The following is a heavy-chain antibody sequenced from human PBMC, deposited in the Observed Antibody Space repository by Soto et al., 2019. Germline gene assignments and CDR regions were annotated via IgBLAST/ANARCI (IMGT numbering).Heavy chain of an antibody. Sequence: GASVKVSCKASGYTFTSYGISWVRQAPGQGLEWMGWISANNGNTNYAQKLQGRVTMTTDTSTSTAYMELRRLRSDDTAVYYCARTVGYCTNGVCRDQVSYYGMDVRGQGTTVTVSS. V-gene: IGHV1-18*01. CDR1: GYTFTSYG. CDR2: ISANNGNT. D-gene: IGHD2-8*01. CDR3: ARTVGYCTNGVCRDQVSYYGMDV. J-gene: IGHJ6*02.